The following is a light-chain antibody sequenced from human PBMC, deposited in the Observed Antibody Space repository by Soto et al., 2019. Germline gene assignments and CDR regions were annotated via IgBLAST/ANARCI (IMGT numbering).Light chain of an antibody. CDR3: QQYNSWPPLT. CDR2: AAS. V-gene: IGKV1-9*01. J-gene: IGKJ4*01. CDR1: QGISIY. Sequence: DIQMTQSPSSLSASVRDRVTITCRASQGISIYLSWYQQKPGEAPKLLIYAASTLQSGVPSRFSGSGSGAEFTLTISSLQSEDFAVYYCQQYNSWPPLTFGGGTKVDIK.